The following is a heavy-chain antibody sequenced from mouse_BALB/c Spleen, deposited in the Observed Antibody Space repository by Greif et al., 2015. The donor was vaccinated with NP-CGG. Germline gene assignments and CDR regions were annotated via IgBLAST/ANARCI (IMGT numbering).Heavy chain of an antibody. CDR3: ARGGALYAMDY. J-gene: IGHJ4*01. CDR2: INPSNGRT. Sequence: QVQLQQSGAELVKPGASVKLSCKASGYTFTSYWMHWVKQRPGQGLEWIGEINPSNGRTNYNEKFKSKATLTVDKSSSTAFMQLSSLTSEDSAVSYCARGGALYAMDYWGQGTSVTVSS. CDR1: GYTFTSYW. V-gene: IGHV1S81*02.